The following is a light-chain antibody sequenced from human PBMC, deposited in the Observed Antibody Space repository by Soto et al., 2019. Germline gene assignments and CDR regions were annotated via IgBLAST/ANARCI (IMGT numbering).Light chain of an antibody. V-gene: IGLV2-14*01. Sequence: QSALTQPASVSGSPGQSITISCTGTSSDVGGYNYVSWYQQYPGKAPKLMIYEVSNRPSGVSDRFSGSKSDNTASLTISGLQAEDEADYYCSSFTSTTTPLVFGTATKVAVL. CDR3: SSFTSTTTPLV. CDR2: EVS. CDR1: SSDVGGYNY. J-gene: IGLJ1*01.